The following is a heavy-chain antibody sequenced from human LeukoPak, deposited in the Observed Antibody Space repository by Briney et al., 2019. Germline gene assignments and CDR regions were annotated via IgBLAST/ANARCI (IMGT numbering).Heavy chain of an antibody. V-gene: IGHV4-30-4*01. Sequence: SETLSLTCTVSGGSISSGDYYWSWIRQPPGKGLEWIGYIYYSGSTYYNPSLKSRVTISVDTSNSQFSLKLSSVTAADTAVYYCARAGDKLLNWFDPWGQGTLVTVSS. J-gene: IGHJ5*02. D-gene: IGHD1-14*01. CDR3: ARAGDKLLNWFDP. CDR1: GGSISSGDYY. CDR2: IYYSGST.